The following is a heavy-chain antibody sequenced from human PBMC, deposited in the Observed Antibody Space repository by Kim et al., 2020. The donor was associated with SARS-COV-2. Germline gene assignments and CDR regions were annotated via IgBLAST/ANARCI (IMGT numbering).Heavy chain of an antibody. D-gene: IGHD6-13*01. J-gene: IGHJ6*02. V-gene: IGHV4-31*03. CDR1: GGSISSGGYY. CDR3: ARARPAAGNYYYYYYGMDV. CDR2: IYYSGST. Sequence: SETLSLTCTVSGGSISSGGYYWSWIRQHPGKGLEWIGYIYYSGSTYYNPSLKSRVTISVDTSKNQFSLKLSSVTAADTAVYYCARARPAAGNYYYYYYGMDVWGQGTTVTVSS.